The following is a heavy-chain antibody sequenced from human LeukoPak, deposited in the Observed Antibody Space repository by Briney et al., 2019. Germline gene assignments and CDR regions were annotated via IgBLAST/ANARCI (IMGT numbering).Heavy chain of an antibody. J-gene: IGHJ4*02. Sequence: GGSLRLTCLGSGFNFRYFWMSWVRQAPGKGLEWVANINHDGRETYYADSVKGRFIISRDNAKDSLYLQMNSLRAEDTAVYYCAKDLWVQQQLGTVFDYWGQGTLVTVSS. CDR2: INHDGRET. V-gene: IGHV3-7*01. CDR3: AKDLWVQQQLGTVFDY. CDR1: GFNFRYFW. D-gene: IGHD6-13*01.